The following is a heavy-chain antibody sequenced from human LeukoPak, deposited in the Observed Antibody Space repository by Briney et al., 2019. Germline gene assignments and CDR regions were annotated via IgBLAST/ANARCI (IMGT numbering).Heavy chain of an antibody. D-gene: IGHD3-3*01. CDR1: GFTFSSYA. CDR2: ISGSGGST. J-gene: IGHJ4*02. Sequence: GGSLRLSCAASGFTFSSYAMSWVRQAPGKGLEWVSAISGSGGSTYYADSVKGRFTISRDNSKNTLYLQMNSLKAEDTAVYYCAKSGGITIFGVIIMVYWGQGTLVTVSS. CDR3: AKSGGITIFGVIIMVY. V-gene: IGHV3-23*01.